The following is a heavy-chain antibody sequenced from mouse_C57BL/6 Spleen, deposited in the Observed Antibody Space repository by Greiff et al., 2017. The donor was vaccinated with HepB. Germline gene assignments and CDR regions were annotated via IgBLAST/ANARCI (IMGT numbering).Heavy chain of an antibody. D-gene: IGHD2-4*01. CDR2: INPYNGGT. V-gene: IGHV1-19*01. CDR1: GYTFTDYY. Sequence: EVQLQQSGPVLVKPGASVKMSCKASGYTFTDYYMNWVKQSHGKSLEWIGVINPYNGGTSYNQKFKGKATLTVDKSSSTAYMELNSLTSEDSAVYYCARRKGVDYDYDDAMDYWGQGTSVTVSS. CDR3: ARRKGVDYDYDDAMDY. J-gene: IGHJ4*01.